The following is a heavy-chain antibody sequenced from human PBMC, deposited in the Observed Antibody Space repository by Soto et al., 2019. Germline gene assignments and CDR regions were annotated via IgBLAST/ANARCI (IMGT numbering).Heavy chain of an antibody. Sequence: SVKVSCKASGGTFSSYAISWVRQAPGQGPEWMGGIIPIFGTANYAQKFQGRVTITADKSTSTAYMELSSLRSEDTAVYYCARVESNGYSYGLSYYYYGMDVWGQGTTVTSP. V-gene: IGHV1-69*06. D-gene: IGHD5-18*01. CDR1: GGTFSSYA. J-gene: IGHJ6*02. CDR3: ARVESNGYSYGLSYYYYGMDV. CDR2: IIPIFGTA.